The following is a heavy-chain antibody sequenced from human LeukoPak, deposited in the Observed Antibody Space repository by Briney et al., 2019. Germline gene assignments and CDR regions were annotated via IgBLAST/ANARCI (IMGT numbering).Heavy chain of an antibody. J-gene: IGHJ5*02. Sequence: SETLSRTCTVSGGSISSSSYYWGWIRQPPGKGLEWIGSIYYSGSTYYNPSLKSRVTISVDTSKNQFSLKLSSVTAADTAVYYCATDYGDTGYWFDPWGQGTLVTVSS. CDR3: ATDYGDTGYWFDP. CDR2: IYYSGST. CDR1: GGSISSSSYY. V-gene: IGHV4-39*01. D-gene: IGHD4-17*01.